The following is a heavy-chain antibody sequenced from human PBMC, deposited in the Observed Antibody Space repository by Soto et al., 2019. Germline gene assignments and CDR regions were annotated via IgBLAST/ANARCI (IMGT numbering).Heavy chain of an antibody. D-gene: IGHD5-12*01. V-gene: IGHV3-23*01. J-gene: IGHJ4*02. CDR3: AKDLEGDGYNLGYFDY. Sequence: PGGSLRLSWAASGFTFSSYAMSWVRQAPGKGLEWVSAISGSGGSTYYADSVKGRFTISRDNSKNTLYLQMNSLSAEDTAVYYCAKDLEGDGYNLGYFDYWGQGTLVTVSS. CDR1: GFTFSSYA. CDR2: ISGSGGST.